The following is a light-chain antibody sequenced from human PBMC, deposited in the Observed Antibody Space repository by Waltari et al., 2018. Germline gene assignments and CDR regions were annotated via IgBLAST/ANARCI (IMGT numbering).Light chain of an antibody. CDR2: GAS. CDR1: QSVSNNY. CDR3: QQYGSSPLT. J-gene: IGKJ4*01. Sequence: EIVLTQSPGTLSLSPGERATLPCRASQSVSNNYLAWYQQKLGQAPRLLIYGASSRATGISDRFSSSGSGTDFTLTISRLEPEDFAVYYCQQYGSSPLTFGGGTKVEIK. V-gene: IGKV3-20*01.